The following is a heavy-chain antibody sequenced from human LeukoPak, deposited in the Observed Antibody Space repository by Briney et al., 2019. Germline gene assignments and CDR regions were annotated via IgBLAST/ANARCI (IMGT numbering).Heavy chain of an antibody. J-gene: IGHJ4*02. CDR1: GFTFSANA. Sequence: PGGSLRLSCAASGFTFSANAMTWVRQAPGKGPEWVSRISGSGSTTDYTDSVKGRFTISRDNSKNTLYLQMNGLRAEDTAVYYCAKDRCGSDCPGPETNYFDDWGQGTLVTVSS. CDR3: AKDRCGSDCPGPETNYFDD. D-gene: IGHD2-21*02. V-gene: IGHV3-23*01. CDR2: ISGSGSTT.